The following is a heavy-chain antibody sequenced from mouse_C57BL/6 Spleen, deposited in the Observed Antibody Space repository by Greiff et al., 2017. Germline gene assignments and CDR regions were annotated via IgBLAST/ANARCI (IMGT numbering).Heavy chain of an antibody. J-gene: IGHJ3*01. CDR2: ISDGGSYT. CDR3: ASLRAY. V-gene: IGHV5-4*03. D-gene: IGHD1-1*01. CDR1: GFTFSSYA. Sequence: DVKLQESGGGLVKPGGSLKLSCAASGFTFSSYAMSWVRQTPEKRLEWVATISDGGSYTYYPDNVKGRFTISRDNAKNNLYLQMSHLKSEDTAMYYCASLRAYWGQGTLVTVSA.